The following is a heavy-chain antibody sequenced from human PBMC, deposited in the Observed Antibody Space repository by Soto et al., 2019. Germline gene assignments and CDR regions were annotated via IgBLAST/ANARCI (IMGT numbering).Heavy chain of an antibody. J-gene: IGHJ4*02. Sequence: GGSLRLSCAASGFTFSSYAMSWVRQAPGKGLEWVSAISGSGDTTFYADSVKGRFTISRGNSKNTLYLQMNSLRAEDTAVYYCAKDRWEVPTAYYFDYWGQGTLVTVSS. D-gene: IGHD1-26*01. V-gene: IGHV3-23*01. CDR2: ISGSGDTT. CDR1: GFTFSSYA. CDR3: AKDRWEVPTAYYFDY.